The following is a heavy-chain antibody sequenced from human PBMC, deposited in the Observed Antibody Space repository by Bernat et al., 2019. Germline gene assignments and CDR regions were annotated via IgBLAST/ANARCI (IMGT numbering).Heavy chain of an antibody. CDR1: GVSINSNNW. CDR2: IYHSGST. CDR3: AGGADSDGWYPFDY. Sequence: QVQLQESGPGLVKPSGTLSLTCAVSGVSINSNNWWSWVRQPPGKGLEWIGEIYHSGSTNYNPSLKSRVSMSVDKSKNQFSLNLSSVTAADTAVYYCAGGADSDGWYPFDYWGQGTLVTVSS. D-gene: IGHD6-19*01. V-gene: IGHV4-4*02. J-gene: IGHJ4*02.